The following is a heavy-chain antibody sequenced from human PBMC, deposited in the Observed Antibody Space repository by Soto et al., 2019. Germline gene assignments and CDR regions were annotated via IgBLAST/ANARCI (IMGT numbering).Heavy chain of an antibody. CDR2: IRATGGRI. CDR1: GVTFSNYA. D-gene: IGHD1-26*01. CDR3: ATPSGSSGSYDWGSFDY. J-gene: IGHJ4*02. V-gene: IGHV3-23*01. Sequence: EVQLLESGGGLVQPGGALRLSFAASGVTFSNYALNWVRQAPGKGRGWVAGIRATGGRIYSASSVTGRFTISRDNSKNKLYLQINSLRAEDTAVYYCATPSGSSGSYDWGSFDYWGQGTLVTVSS.